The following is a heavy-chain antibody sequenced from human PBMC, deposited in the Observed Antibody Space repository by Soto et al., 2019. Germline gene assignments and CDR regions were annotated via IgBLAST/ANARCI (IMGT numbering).Heavy chain of an antibody. CDR2: ISYDGSNK. V-gene: IGHV3-30*03. CDR3: ATGAPMIVVVPPVWFDP. J-gene: IGHJ5*02. D-gene: IGHD3-22*01. Sequence: QVQLVESGGGVVQPGRSLRLSCAASGFTFSSYGMHWVRQAPGKGLEWVAVISYDGSNKYYADSVKGRFTISRDNSKNTLYLQMNSLRAEDTAVYYCATGAPMIVVVPPVWFDPWGQGTLVTVSS. CDR1: GFTFSSYG.